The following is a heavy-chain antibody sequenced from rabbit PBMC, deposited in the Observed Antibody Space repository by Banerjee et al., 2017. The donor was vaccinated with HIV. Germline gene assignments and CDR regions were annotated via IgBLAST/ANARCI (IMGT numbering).Heavy chain of an antibody. CDR3: ARDLTAVIGWNFGW. Sequence: QEQLVESGGGLVQPEGSLTLTGKASGFAFSNKAVMCWVRQAPGKGLQWIACINAFTGRAVYATWAKGRFTFSKTSSTTVTLQMTTLTAADTATYFCARDLTAVIGWNFGWWGPGTLVSVS. J-gene: IGHJ6*01. CDR2: INAFTGRA. D-gene: IGHD4-1*01. V-gene: IGHV1S45*01. CDR1: GFAFSNKAV.